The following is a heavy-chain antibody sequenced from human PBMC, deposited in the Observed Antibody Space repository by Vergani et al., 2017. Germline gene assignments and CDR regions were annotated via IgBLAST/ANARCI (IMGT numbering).Heavy chain of an antibody. CDR2: INPNSGGT. J-gene: IGHJ6*02. Sequence: QVQLVQSGAEVKKPGASVKVSCKASGYTFTGYYMHWVRQAPGQGLEWMGWINPNSGGTNYAQKFQGRVTMTRDTSISTAYMELSRLRSDDTAVYYCARADLGDPIAAAKYGMDVWGQGTTVTVSS. D-gene: IGHD6-13*01. V-gene: IGHV1-2*02. CDR3: ARADLGDPIAAAKYGMDV. CDR1: GYTFTGYY.